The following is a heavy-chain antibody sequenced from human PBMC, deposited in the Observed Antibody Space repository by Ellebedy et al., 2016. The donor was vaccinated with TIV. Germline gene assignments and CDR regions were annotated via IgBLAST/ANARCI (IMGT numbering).Heavy chain of an antibody. CDR3: AGGAGWLIDP. CDR1: IGINY. J-gene: IGHJ5*02. V-gene: IGHV3-7*03. CDR2: IDQDGSEE. D-gene: IGHD6-19*01. Sequence: GESLKISXVASIGINYMNWVRQPPGKGLAWVANIDQDGSEENYVDSVKGRFIISRDNAKKSLYLQMSSLRPEDTAVYYCAGGAGWLIDPWGQGTLDTVSS.